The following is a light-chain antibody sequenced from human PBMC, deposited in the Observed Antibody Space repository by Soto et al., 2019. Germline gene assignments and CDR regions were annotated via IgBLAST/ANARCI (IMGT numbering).Light chain of an antibody. J-gene: IGKJ2*01. V-gene: IGKV3-15*01. CDR2: GAS. CDR1: QSVSSN. CDR3: QQYNNWHT. Sequence: EIVMTQSPATQSVSPGERATLSCRASQSVSSNLAWYQQKPGQAPRLLIYGASTRATGIPARFSGSGSGTAFTLTISSLQSEDFAVYYCQQYNNWHTFGQGTKLEIK.